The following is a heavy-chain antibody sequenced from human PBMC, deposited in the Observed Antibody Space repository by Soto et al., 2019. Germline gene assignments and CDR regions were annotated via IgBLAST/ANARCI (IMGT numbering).Heavy chain of an antibody. Sequence: ASVKVSCKVSGYSLNELCMHCLLQPPGKGLDWIGGFDPEEGKMIYAQNFHGRVTMTEDTSTDTAYMELNSLKSEDTASYYRATDLGVALAPLSILYFQQWGQGTVVTVSS. CDR3: ATDLGVALAPLSILYFQQ. J-gene: IGHJ1*01. CDR2: FDPEEGKM. D-gene: IGHD3-10*01. CDR1: GYSLNELC. V-gene: IGHV1-24*01.